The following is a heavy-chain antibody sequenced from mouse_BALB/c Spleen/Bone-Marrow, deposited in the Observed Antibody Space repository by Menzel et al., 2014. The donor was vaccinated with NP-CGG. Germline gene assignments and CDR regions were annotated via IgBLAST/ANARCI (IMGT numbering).Heavy chain of an antibody. CDR1: GDSITNGY. J-gene: IGHJ3*01. Sequence: EVMLVESGPSLVKPSPTLSLTCSVTGDSITNGYWNWIRKFPGNKLEYMGYINYSGSTYYNPSLKSRISITRDTSKNQFFLQLNSVTTEDTATYYCVRSGYYGSYPASYWGQGTLVTVSA. CDR3: VRSGYYGSYPASY. V-gene: IGHV3-8*02. CDR2: INYSGST. D-gene: IGHD2-1*01.